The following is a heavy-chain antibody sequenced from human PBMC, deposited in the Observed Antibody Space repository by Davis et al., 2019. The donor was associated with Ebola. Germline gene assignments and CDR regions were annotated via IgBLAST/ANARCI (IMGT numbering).Heavy chain of an antibody. J-gene: IGHJ6*02. Sequence: MPSETLSLTCTVSGGSISSYYWSWIRQPPGKGLEWIGYIYYSGSTYYNPSLKSRVTITVVTSKNQFSLQLSSVTAADTAVYYCARNGDYYYYGMDVWGQGTTVTVSS. CDR2: IYYSGST. V-gene: IGHV4-59*04. D-gene: IGHD4-17*01. CDR3: ARNGDYYYYGMDV. CDR1: GGSISSYY.